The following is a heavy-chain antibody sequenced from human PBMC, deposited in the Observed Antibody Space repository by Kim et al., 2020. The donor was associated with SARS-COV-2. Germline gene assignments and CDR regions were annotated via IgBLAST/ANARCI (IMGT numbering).Heavy chain of an antibody. CDR3: ARGTVLAYQYSSSWRYFDY. D-gene: IGHD6-13*01. CDR1: GGSFSGYY. V-gene: IGHV4-34*01. J-gene: IGHJ4*02. CDR2: INHSGST. Sequence: SETLSLTCAVYGGSFSGYYWSWIRQPPGKGLEWIGEINHSGSTNYNPSLKSRVTISVDTSKNQFSLKLSSVTAADTAVYYCARGTVLAYQYSSSWRYFDYWGQGTLVTVSS.